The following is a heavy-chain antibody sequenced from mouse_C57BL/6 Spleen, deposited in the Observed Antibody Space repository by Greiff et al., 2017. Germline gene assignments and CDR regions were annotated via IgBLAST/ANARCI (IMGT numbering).Heavy chain of an antibody. CDR3: ARNLVYDGYYAMDY. Sequence: VQLQQSGAELARPGASVKLSCKASGYTFTSYGISWVKQRTGQGLEWIGEIYPRSGNTYYNEKFKGKATLTADKSSSTAYMELRILTSEDSAVYFCARNLVYDGYYAMDYWGQGTSVTVSS. CDR2: IYPRSGNT. D-gene: IGHD2-3*01. V-gene: IGHV1-81*01. CDR1: GYTFTSYG. J-gene: IGHJ4*01.